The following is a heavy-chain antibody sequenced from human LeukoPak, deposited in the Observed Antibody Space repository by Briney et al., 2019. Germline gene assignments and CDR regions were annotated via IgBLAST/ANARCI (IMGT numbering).Heavy chain of an antibody. D-gene: IGHD4-11*01. J-gene: IGHJ4*02. CDR1: GFAFSSYW. CDR3: ARSNQADDY. V-gene: IGHV3-74*01. CDR2: INPGGSST. Sequence: GGSLRLSCAASGFAFSSYWVHWVRQVPGKGLVWVSRINPGGSSTACADSVKGRFTISRDNAKNTLYLQMNSLRAEDTAVYYCARSNQADDYWGQGTLVTVSS.